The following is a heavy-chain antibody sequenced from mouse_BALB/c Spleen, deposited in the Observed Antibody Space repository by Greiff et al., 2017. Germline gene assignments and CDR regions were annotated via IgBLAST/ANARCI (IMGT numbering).Heavy chain of an antibody. CDR3: ARHSSGYPED. CDR1: GYTFTEYT. V-gene: IGHV1-18*01. J-gene: IGHJ2*01. D-gene: IGHD3-1*01. Sequence: EVQLQQSGPELVKPGASVKISCKTSGYTFTEYTMHWVKQSHGKSLEWIGGINPNNGATSYNQKFKGKTTLTADKSSSTAYMLLSSLTSEDSAIYFCARHSSGYPEDWGQGTTLTVSS. CDR2: INPNNGAT.